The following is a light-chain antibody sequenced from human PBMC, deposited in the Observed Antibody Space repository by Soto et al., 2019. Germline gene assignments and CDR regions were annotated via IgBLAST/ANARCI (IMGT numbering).Light chain of an antibody. V-gene: IGKV3-15*01. CDR3: QHDHNWSRT. CDR2: GAS. J-gene: IGKJ1*01. Sequence: EIVMTQSPATLSVSPGERATLSCRASQSVSSNLAWYQQKPGQAPRLLIYGASTRTTGIPAKFSGSGSGTEFTLTISSLQSEDFAVYYCQHDHNWSRTFGQGTKVEIK. CDR1: QSVSSN.